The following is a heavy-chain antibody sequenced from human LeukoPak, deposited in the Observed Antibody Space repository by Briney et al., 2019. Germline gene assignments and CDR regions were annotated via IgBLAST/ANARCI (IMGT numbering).Heavy chain of an antibody. Sequence: SETLSLTCTVSGGSISSYYWSWIRQPPGKGLEWIGYIYYSGSTNYNPSLKSRVTMSVDTSKNQFSLKLSSVTAADTAVYYCARVRRFWDSNGMDVWGQGTTVTVSS. J-gene: IGHJ6*02. D-gene: IGHD4-11*01. CDR1: GGSISSYY. CDR3: ARVRRFWDSNGMDV. V-gene: IGHV4-59*01. CDR2: IYYSGST.